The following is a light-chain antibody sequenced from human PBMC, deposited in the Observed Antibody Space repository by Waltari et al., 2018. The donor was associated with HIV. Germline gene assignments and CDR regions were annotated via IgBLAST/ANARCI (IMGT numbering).Light chain of an antibody. CDR2: DVT. J-gene: IGLJ7*01. V-gene: IGLV2-14*03. CDR3: VSYTSTIPLGAV. CDR1: RRDVGGYNY. Sequence: QSALTQPASVSGSPGQSITISCTGTRRDVGGYNYVSWYQQHPGKAPKLIIYDVTDRPSGVSNRFSGSKSGNTASLTISGLQAEDEADYYCVSYTSTIPLGAVFGGGTQLTVL.